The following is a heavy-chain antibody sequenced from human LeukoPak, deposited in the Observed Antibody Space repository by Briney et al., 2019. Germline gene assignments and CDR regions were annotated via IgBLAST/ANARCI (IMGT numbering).Heavy chain of an antibody. J-gene: IGHJ3*02. CDR1: GYTFTGHY. D-gene: IGHD4-23*01. CDR3: ARDGNFDI. CDR2: INPNSGDT. V-gene: IGHV1-2*02. Sequence: ASVKVSCKASGYTFTGHYIRWVRQAPGQGLEWMGWINPNSGDTNHAQKFQDRVTLTRDTSITTVYMELSRLRSDDTAVYYCARDGNFDIWGQGTLVTVSS.